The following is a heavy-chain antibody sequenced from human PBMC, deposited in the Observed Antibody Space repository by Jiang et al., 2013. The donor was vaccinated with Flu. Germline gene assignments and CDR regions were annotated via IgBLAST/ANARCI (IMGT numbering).Heavy chain of an antibody. CDR2: MNPNSGNT. J-gene: IGHJ6*02. D-gene: IGHD3-3*01. CDR3: ARGGGYDFWSGYLSAISDYYYYGMDV. V-gene: IGHV1-8*01. CDR1: GYTFTSYD. Sequence: GAEVKKPGASVKVSCKASGYTFTSYDINWVRQATGQGLEWMGWMNPNSGNTGYAQKFQGRVTMTRNTSISTAYMELSSLRSEDTAVYYCARGGGYDFWSGYLSAISDYYYYGMDVWGQGTTVTVSS.